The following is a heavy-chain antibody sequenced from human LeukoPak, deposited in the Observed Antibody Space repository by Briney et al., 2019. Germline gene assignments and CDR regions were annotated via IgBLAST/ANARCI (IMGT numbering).Heavy chain of an antibody. CDR2: IYYSGST. D-gene: IGHD1-7*01. CDR3: ARDRTALTGTRPNYYYYYYMDV. Sequence: SETLALTCTVSGGSISSYYWSWIRQPPGKGLEWIGYIYYSGSTNYNPSLKSRVTISVDTSKNQFSLKLSSVTAADTAVYYCARDRTALTGTRPNYYYYYYMDVWGKGTTVTVSS. J-gene: IGHJ6*03. CDR1: GGSISSYY. V-gene: IGHV4-59*12.